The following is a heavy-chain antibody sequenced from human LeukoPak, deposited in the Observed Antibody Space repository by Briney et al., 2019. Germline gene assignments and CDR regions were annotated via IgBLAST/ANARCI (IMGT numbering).Heavy chain of an antibody. CDR1: GGSISSYY. V-gene: IGHV4-59*08. D-gene: IGHD2-21*02. Sequence: PSETLSLTCAVSGGSISSYYWGWIRQPPGKGLEWIGYIYYSGSTNYNPSLKSRVTISVDTSKNQFSLKLSSVTAADTAVYYCASLAYCGGDCYEAANWYFDLWGRGTLVTVSS. J-gene: IGHJ2*01. CDR3: ASLAYCGGDCYEAANWYFDL. CDR2: IYYSGST.